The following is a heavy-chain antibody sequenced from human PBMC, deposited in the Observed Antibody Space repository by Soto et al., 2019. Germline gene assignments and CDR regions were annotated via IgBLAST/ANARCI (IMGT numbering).Heavy chain of an antibody. Sequence: QMQLVQSGPEVKKPGTSVKVSCKASGFTFTSSAVQWVRQARGQRLEWIGWIVVGSGNTNYAQKFQERVTITRDMSTSTAYMELSSLRSEDTAVYYCAADHPGKRVVYWGQGTLVTVSS. CDR1: GFTFTSSA. J-gene: IGHJ4*02. V-gene: IGHV1-58*01. CDR2: IVVGSGNT. CDR3: AADHPGKRVVY.